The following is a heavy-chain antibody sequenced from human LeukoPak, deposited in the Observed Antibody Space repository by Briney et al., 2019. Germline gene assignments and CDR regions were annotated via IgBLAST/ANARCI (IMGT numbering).Heavy chain of an antibody. J-gene: IGHJ3*02. Sequence: SETLSLTCAVSGGSLNSNSYYWGWIRQPPGKGREWIGSINYSGYTYYNPSLKSRVTISVDTSQNQFSLNLSSVTAAETSIYYCAGSYSSTWYSTFDIWGQGTMVTVSS. D-gene: IGHD6-13*01. CDR1: GGSLNSNSYY. V-gene: IGHV4-39*01. CDR2: INYSGYT. CDR3: AGSYSSTWYSTFDI.